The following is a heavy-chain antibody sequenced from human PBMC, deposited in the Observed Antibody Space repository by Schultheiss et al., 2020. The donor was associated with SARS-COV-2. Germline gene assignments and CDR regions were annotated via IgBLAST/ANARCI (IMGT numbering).Heavy chain of an antibody. Sequence: GGSLRLSCKGSGYSFTSYWIGWVRQKPGKGLEWMGIIYPGDSDTRYSPSFQGQVTISADKSISTAYLQWSSLKASDTAMYYCARRGITIFGVDDVWGQGTTVTVSS. CDR2: IYPGDSDT. J-gene: IGHJ6*02. D-gene: IGHD3-3*01. CDR3: ARRGITIFGVDDV. CDR1: GYSFTSYW. V-gene: IGHV5-51*01.